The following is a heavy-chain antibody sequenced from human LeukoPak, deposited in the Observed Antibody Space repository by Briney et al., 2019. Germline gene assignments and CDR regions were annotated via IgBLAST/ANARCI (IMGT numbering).Heavy chain of an antibody. CDR1: GDSMRSYY. J-gene: IGHJ6*02. Sequence: SETLSLTCTVPGDSMRSYYWTWIRQPPGKGLEWIGNIYSNGDTNYNPTLKSRVTISIDTSDNQFSLQLSSVTAADTAVYFCARSTSSGSYGYYIYPMKVWGQGTTVTVSS. D-gene: IGHD3-22*01. CDR3: ARSTSSGSYGYYIYPMKV. V-gene: IGHV4-59*08. CDR2: IYSNGDT.